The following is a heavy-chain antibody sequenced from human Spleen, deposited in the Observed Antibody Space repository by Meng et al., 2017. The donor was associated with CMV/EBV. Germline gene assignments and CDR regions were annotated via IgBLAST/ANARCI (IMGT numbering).Heavy chain of an antibody. CDR3: ARSAFDL. CDR2: IKRDGSET. J-gene: IGHJ3*01. D-gene: IGHD3-3*01. Sequence: GESLKISCTTSGFTFSNYWMSWVRQAPGKGLEWVANIKRDGSETNYVDSVKGRFTISRDNAKNLLFLQMNSLRAEDTSGYICARSAFDLWGQGTVVTVSS. CDR1: GFTFSNYW. V-gene: IGHV3-7*01.